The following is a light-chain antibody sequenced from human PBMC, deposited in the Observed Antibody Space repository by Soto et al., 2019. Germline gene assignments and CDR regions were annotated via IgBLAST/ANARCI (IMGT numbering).Light chain of an antibody. CDR2: DAS. J-gene: IGKJ2*01. CDR1: QSISSW. V-gene: IGKV1-5*01. Sequence: DIQMTQSPSTLSASVGDRVTITCRASQSISSWLAWYQQKPGKAPKLLIYDASSLESGVPSRFSGGGSGRDFTFTISTLQPEDIATYYCQQYDNLPGYTFGQGTNLEIK. CDR3: QQYDNLPGYT.